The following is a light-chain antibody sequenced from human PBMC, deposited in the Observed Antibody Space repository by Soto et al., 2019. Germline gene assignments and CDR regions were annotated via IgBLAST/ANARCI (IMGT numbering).Light chain of an antibody. Sequence: QLVLTQSPSASASLGASVKLTCTLSSGHSDFAIAWHQQQPEKGPRYLMKLDSDGSHSKGDGISDRFSGSSSGAERYLTISSLQSEDEADYYCQTWGSGIVVFGGGTKLTVL. CDR3: QTWGSGIVV. V-gene: IGLV4-69*01. CDR2: LDSDGSH. J-gene: IGLJ2*01. CDR1: SGHSDFA.